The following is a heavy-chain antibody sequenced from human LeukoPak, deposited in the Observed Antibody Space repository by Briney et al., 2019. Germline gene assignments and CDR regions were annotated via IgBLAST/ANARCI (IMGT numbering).Heavy chain of an antibody. D-gene: IGHD2-2*03. CDR1: GGSISNSSYY. CDR3: ARVMDIVVVPAAMPCWFDP. V-gene: IGHV4-39*07. Sequence: PSETLSLTCTVSGGSISNSSYYWGWIRQPPGRGLEGIESIYYSGSTYYNPSLKSRVTISVDTSKNQFSLKLSSVTAADTAVYYCARVMDIVVVPAAMPCWFDPWGQGTLVTVSS. J-gene: IGHJ5*02. CDR2: IYYSGST.